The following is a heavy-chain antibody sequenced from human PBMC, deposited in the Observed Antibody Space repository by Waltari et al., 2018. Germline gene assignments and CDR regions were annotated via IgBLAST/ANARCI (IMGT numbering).Heavy chain of an antibody. CDR2: INHRGST. J-gene: IGHJ4*02. CDR3: ARSDGSGY. D-gene: IGHD2-21*02. CDR1: GGSFSGYY. V-gene: IGHV4-34*01. Sequence: QVQLQQWGAGLLKPSETLSLTCAVYGGSFSGYYWSWIRQPPGKGLEWIGEINHRGSTNYNPSLKSRVTISVNTPKNQFSLKLSSVTAADTAVYYCARSDGSGYWGQGTLVTVSS.